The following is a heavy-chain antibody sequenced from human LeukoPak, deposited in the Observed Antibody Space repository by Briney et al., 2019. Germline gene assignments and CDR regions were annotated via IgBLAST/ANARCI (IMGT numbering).Heavy chain of an antibody. J-gene: IGHJ4*02. V-gene: IGHV4-39*07. CDR1: GGSISSSSYY. CDR2: IYYSGST. CDR3: ARDIAAAGTKIDY. Sequence: SETLSLTCTVSGGSISSSSYYWGWIRQPPGKGLEWIGSIYYSGSTYYDPSLKSRVSISVDTSKNQFSLKLGSVTAADTAVYYCARDIAAAGTKIDYWGQGTLVTVSS. D-gene: IGHD6-13*01.